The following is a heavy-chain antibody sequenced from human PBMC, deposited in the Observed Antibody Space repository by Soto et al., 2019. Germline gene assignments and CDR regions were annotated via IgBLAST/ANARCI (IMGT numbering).Heavy chain of an antibody. CDR3: AIRAGQLAIISEFDGDWFFEV. D-gene: IGHD2-2*01. J-gene: IGHJ2*01. V-gene: IGHV1-2*02. Sequence: ASVRVSCKASGYTFTDYYIHWVRQAPGQGLEWVGWINPDSGGTHIAQRFQGRVTMTSDTSINTAYMELSSLRSDDTAVYYCAIRAGQLAIISEFDGDWFFEVWGRGTLVTVSS. CDR1: GYTFTDYY. CDR2: INPDSGGT.